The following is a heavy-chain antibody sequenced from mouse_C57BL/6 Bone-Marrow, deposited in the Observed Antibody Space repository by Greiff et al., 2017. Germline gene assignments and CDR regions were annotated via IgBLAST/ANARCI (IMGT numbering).Heavy chain of an antibody. CDR1: GYSITSGYY. V-gene: IGHV3-6*01. CDR3: ARDLLVTSVLDH. Sequence: EVHLVESGPGLVKPSQSLSLTCSVTGYSITSGYYWNWIRQFPGNKLEWLGYISYDGSNNYNPSLKNRISITRDTSKNQFFLKLYSVNTEDTATFYCARDLLVTSVLDHWRQGTTHTGSS. J-gene: IGHJ2*01. CDR2: ISYDGSN. D-gene: IGHD1-1*01.